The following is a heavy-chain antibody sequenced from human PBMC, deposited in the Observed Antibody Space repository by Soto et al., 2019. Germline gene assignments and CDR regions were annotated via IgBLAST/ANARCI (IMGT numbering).Heavy chain of an antibody. CDR1: GGSVSSYH. V-gene: IGHV4-59*02. J-gene: IGHJ6*03. CDR2: IYYNGTT. D-gene: IGHD6-6*01. CDR3: AREFFWRSSSSPTYYYYLDV. Sequence: VQLQESGEGLVKPSETLSLTCTVSGGSVSSYHWTWIRQSPGKGLEWIGYIYYNGTTDYNPSLKSRVIISVSTSKRQFSLRLTSVTAADTAVYYCAREFFWRSSSSPTYYYYLDVWGKGTTVTVSS.